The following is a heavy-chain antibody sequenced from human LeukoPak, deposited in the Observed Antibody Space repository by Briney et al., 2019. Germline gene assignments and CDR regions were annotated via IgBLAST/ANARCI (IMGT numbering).Heavy chain of an antibody. CDR2: IYTSGST. CDR1: GYSISSGYY. Sequence: SETLSLTCAVSGYSISSGYYWGWLRQPPGKGLEWIGRIYTSGSTNYNPSLKSRVTISVDKSKNQFSLKLSSVTAADTAVYYCARDQRSGIAVAGFDYWGQGTLVTVSS. V-gene: IGHV4-38-2*02. J-gene: IGHJ4*02. CDR3: ARDQRSGIAVAGFDY. D-gene: IGHD6-19*01.